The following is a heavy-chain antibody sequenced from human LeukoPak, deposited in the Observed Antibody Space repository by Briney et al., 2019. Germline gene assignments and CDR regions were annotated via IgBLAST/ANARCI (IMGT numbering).Heavy chain of an antibody. V-gene: IGHV1-69*05. Sequence: SVKVSCKASGGTFSSYAISWVRQAPGQGLEWMGGIIPIFGTANYAQKFQGRVTITTDESTSTAYMALSSLRSEDTAVYYCASLVDGDYFDYWGQETLVTVSS. CDR3: ASLVDGDYFDY. CDR2: IIPIFGTA. D-gene: IGHD2-15*01. J-gene: IGHJ4*02. CDR1: GGTFSSYA.